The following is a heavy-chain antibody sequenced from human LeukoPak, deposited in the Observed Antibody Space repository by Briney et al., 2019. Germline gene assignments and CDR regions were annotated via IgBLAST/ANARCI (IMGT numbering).Heavy chain of an antibody. Sequence: GGSLRLSCAASGFTFSSYAMSWVRQAPGKGLEWVSAISGSGGGTYYVDSVKGRFTISRDNSKNTLYLQMNSLRAEDTAVYYCAKDGPGPFEITMVRGVIRWFDPWGQGTLVTVSS. V-gene: IGHV3-23*01. D-gene: IGHD3-10*01. CDR2: ISGSGGGT. CDR3: AKDGPGPFEITMVRGVIRWFDP. J-gene: IGHJ5*02. CDR1: GFTFSSYA.